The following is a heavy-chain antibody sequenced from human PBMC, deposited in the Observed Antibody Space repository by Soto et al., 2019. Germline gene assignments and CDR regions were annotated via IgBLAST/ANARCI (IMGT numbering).Heavy chain of an antibody. J-gene: IGHJ4*02. CDR3: ARVRGTAGKRYFDY. CDR1: GGSMIAYY. CDR2: TYYSGST. Sequence: SCTVSGGSMIAYYWNWMRQPPGKGLQWIGYTYYSGSTTYNPSLKSRVTISVDSSKNQFSLKLDSVTPADTAVYYCARVRGTAGKRYFDYWGPGTLVTVSS. V-gene: IGHV4-59*01. D-gene: IGHD6-13*01.